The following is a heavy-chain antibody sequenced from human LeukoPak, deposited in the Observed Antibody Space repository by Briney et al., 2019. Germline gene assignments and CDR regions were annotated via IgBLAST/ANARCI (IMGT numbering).Heavy chain of an antibody. CDR1: GYTFSSYG. J-gene: IGHJ4*02. Sequence: AASVKVSCKASGYTFSSYGITWVRQAPGQGLEWMGWISAYNGNTHYAQKVQGRVTMTTDTSTSTAYMELRGLRSDDTAVYYCASGAYYFDFWGQGTLVTVSS. CDR3: ASGAYYFDF. CDR2: ISAYNGNT. V-gene: IGHV1-18*01. D-gene: IGHD3-10*01.